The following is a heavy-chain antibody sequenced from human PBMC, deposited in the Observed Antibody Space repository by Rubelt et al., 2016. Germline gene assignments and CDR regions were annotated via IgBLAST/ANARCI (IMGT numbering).Heavy chain of an antibody. CDR3: ARANHGDYEDY. V-gene: IGHV1-3*01. CDR2: IDAGNGDT. CDR1: GYTFTNYG. Sequence: QVQLVQSGAEVKKPGASVKVSCKASGYTFTNYGMHWVRQAPGQRLERMGWIDAGNGDTKYSRKLKDRVSITRDASANTAYMELSSLRSEDTAVYYCARANHGDYEDYWGQGTLVTVSS. D-gene: IGHD4-17*01. J-gene: IGHJ4*02.